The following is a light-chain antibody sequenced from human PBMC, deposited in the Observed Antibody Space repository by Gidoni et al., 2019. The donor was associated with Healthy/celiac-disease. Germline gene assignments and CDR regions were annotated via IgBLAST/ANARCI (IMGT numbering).Light chain of an antibody. V-gene: IGKV1-39*01. J-gene: IGKJ4*01. CDR2: AAS. CDR3: QQSYSTPLX. Sequence: DIQMTQSPSSLSASVGDRVTITCRASQSISSYLNWYQQKPGKAPKLLIYAASSLQSAVPSRFSGSGSGTDLTLTISSLQPEDIATYYCQQSYSTPLXFXGGTKVEIK. CDR1: QSISSY.